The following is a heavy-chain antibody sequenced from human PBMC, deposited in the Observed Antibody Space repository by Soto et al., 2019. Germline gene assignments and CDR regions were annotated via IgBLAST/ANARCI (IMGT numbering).Heavy chain of an antibody. CDR2: MNPNTGNT. D-gene: IGHD3-10*01. V-gene: IGHV1-8*02. J-gene: IGHJ5*01. CDR1: GYTFSGYY. CDR3: ARAYGAGSFDF. Sequence: QVQLVQSGAEVKMPGASVKVSCKASGYTFSGYYTHWVRQAPGQGLEWMGWMNPNTGNTGYAQRFQGRVTMTRDISKSTAYMELSRLTSEDTTIYYCARAYGAGSFDFWGPGTLVSVSS.